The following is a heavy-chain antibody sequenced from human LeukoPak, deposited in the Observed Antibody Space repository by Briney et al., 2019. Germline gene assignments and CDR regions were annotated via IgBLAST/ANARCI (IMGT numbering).Heavy chain of an antibody. V-gene: IGHV1-18*01. CDR1: GYTFTIYG. D-gene: IGHD1-7*01. Sequence: ASVKVSCKASGYTFTIYGISGVRQAPRQGLEWMGWISAYNGNTNYEQKLQGRLTMTTDTSTSTAYMELRSLRSDDTAVYYCERAITGTTGDWGQGTLVTVSS. CDR3: ERAITGTTGD. CDR2: ISAYNGNT. J-gene: IGHJ4*02.